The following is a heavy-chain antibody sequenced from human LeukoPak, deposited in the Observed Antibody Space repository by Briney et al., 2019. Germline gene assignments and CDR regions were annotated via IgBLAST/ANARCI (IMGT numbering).Heavy chain of an antibody. J-gene: IGHJ3*02. CDR2: ISGDGGST. Sequence: GGSLRLSCAASGFTFDDYAMHWVRQAPGKGLEWVSLISGDGGSTYYADSVKGRFTISRDNSKNSLYLQMNSLRTKDTALYYCAKDSASSWQGGGAFDIWGQGTMVTVSS. CDR1: GFTFDDYA. D-gene: IGHD6-13*01. V-gene: IGHV3-43*02. CDR3: AKDSASSWQGGGAFDI.